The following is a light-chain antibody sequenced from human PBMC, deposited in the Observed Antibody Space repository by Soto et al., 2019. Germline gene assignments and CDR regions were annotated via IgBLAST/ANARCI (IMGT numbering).Light chain of an antibody. V-gene: IGKV1-12*01. CDR3: QQANSFPLT. Sequence: DIQMTPSPSSVSASVGDRVTITCRASQGISRWLAWYQQKPGKAPKLLIYAASSLQSGVPSRFSGSGSGTDFTLTISSLQPADFATYYCQQANSFPLTFGGGTKVEIK. CDR2: AAS. CDR1: QGISRW. J-gene: IGKJ4*01.